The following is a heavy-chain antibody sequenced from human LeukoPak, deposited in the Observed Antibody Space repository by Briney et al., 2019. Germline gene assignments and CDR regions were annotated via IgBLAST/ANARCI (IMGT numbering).Heavy chain of an antibody. CDR2: ISGSGVST. D-gene: IGHD3-10*01. V-gene: IGHV3-23*01. J-gene: IGHJ5*02. CDR1: GFTFNNYA. Sequence: GGSLRLSCAASGFTFNNYAMSWVRQAPGKGLEWVSAISGSGVSTYYADSVKGRSSISRDNSKNTLYLQMNSLRAEDTAVYYCATRGYITMVRRFDPWGQGTLVTVSS. CDR3: ATRGYITMVRRFDP.